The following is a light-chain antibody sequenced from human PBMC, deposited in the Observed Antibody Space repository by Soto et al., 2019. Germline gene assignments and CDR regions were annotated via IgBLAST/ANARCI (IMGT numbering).Light chain of an antibody. Sequence: ESVLTQSPGTLSMSPGERATLSCRASQSVSSSYSAWYQQKPGQAPRLLIYGASSRATGISDRFSGSGSGTDFTLTISRLEPEDFAVYYCQQYGSSPFTFGPGTKVDIK. V-gene: IGKV3-20*01. CDR2: GAS. CDR1: QSVSSSY. CDR3: QQYGSSPFT. J-gene: IGKJ3*01.